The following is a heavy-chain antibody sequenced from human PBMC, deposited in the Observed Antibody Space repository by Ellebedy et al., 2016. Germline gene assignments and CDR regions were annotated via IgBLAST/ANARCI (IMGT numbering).Heavy chain of an antibody. J-gene: IGHJ6*02. CDR1: GFTFDDYA. Sequence: GGSLRLSXAASGFTFDDYAMHWVRQAPGKGLEWVSGISWNSGSIGYADSVKGRFTISRDNAKNSLYLQMNSLRAEDTALYYCAIGAVTRIAAAGTYYYYGMDVWGQGTTVTVSS. CDR3: AIGAVTRIAAAGTYYYYGMDV. V-gene: IGHV3-9*01. CDR2: ISWNSGSI. D-gene: IGHD6-13*01.